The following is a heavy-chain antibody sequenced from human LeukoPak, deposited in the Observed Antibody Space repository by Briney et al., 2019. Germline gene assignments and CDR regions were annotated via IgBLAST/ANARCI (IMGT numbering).Heavy chain of an antibody. CDR1: GFTFSSYW. V-gene: IGHV3-74*01. J-gene: IGHJ4*02. D-gene: IGHD2-21*02. CDR2: INSDGSST. CDR3: ARLPGEYCGGDCYPRYYFDY. Sequence: PGXXLRLSCAASGFTFSSYWMHWVRQAPGKGLVWVSRINSDGSSTIYADSVKGRFTISTDNAKNSLYLQMNSLRAEDTAVYYCARLPGEYCGGDCYPRYYFDYWGQGTLVTVSS.